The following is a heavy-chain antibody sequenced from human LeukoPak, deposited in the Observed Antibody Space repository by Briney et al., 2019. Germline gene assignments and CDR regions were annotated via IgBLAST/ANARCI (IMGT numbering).Heavy chain of an antibody. D-gene: IGHD3-3*01. CDR2: IKCKTDGGTT. V-gene: IGHV3-15*01. J-gene: IGHJ4*02. CDR1: GFTLSNAW. Sequence: GGSLRLSCAASGFTLSNAWMGWVRQAPGKGLEWVGRIKCKTDGGTTDYAAPVKGRFTISRDDSKNTLYLQMNSLKTEDTAVHYCTTDQTRDPVTIFGVVTPDYWDQGTLVTVSS. CDR3: TTDQTRDPVTIFGVVTPDY.